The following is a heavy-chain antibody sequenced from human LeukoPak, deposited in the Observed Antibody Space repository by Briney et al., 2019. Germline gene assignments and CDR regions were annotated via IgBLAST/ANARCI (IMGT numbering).Heavy chain of an antibody. D-gene: IGHD3-22*01. CDR1: GGSISSSSYY. CDR2: IYYSGST. V-gene: IGHV4-39*07. CDR3: ARGRGNYYDSSGYYD. J-gene: IGHJ4*02. Sequence: SETLSLTCTVSGGSISSSSYYWGWIRQPPGKGLEWIGSIYYSGSTYYNPSLKSRVTISVDTSKNQFSLKLSSVTAADTAVYYCARGRGNYYDSSGYYDWGQGTLVTVSS.